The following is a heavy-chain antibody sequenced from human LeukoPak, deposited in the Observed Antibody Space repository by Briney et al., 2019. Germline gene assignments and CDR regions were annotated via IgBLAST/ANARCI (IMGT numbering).Heavy chain of an antibody. CDR1: GYTFTNYY. J-gene: IGHJ4*02. Sequence: AAVKVSCKAAGYTFTNYYMHWMRQAPGQGLERMGLINISGGNSNYAQKVQGRVTMTRDPSTSTIYMELSGLTSQDTAVYYCVREYRGGFFDYWGQGTLVTVAS. V-gene: IGHV1-46*01. D-gene: IGHD5-24*01. CDR3: VREYRGGFFDY. CDR2: INISGGNS.